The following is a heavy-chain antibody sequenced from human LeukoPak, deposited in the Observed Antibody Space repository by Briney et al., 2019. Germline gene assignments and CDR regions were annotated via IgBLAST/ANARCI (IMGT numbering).Heavy chain of an antibody. CDR2: ISYDGSNK. V-gene: IGHV3-30*18. CDR1: GFTFSSYG. D-gene: IGHD1-1*01. CDR3: AKSRNWNDFDY. J-gene: IGHJ4*02. Sequence: GGSLRLSCAASGFTFSSYGMHWVRQAPGKGLEWVAVISYDGSNKYYADSVKGRFTISRDNSKNTLYLQMNSLRAEDTAVYYCAKSRNWNDFDYWGQGTLVTVSS.